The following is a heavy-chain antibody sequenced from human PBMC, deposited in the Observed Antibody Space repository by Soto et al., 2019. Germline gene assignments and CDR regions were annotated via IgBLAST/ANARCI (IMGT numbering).Heavy chain of an antibody. CDR2: INPNSGGI. CDR3: AGVRRLVREQLNYYYYYGMDV. V-gene: IGHV1-2*02. J-gene: IGHJ6*02. D-gene: IGHD5-18*01. CDR1: GYTFTGYY. Sequence: QVQLVQSGAEVKKPGASVKVSCKASGYTFTGYYMHWVRQAPGQGLEWMGWINPNSGGINYAQKFQGRVTMTRDTSISTAYMELSRLRSDDTAVYYCAGVRRLVREQLNYYYYYGMDVWGQGTTVTVSS.